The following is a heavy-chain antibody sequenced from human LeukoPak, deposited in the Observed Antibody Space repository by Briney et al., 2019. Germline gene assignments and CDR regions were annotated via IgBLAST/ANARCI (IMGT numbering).Heavy chain of an antibody. CDR2: FHYSGSP. V-gene: IGHV4-59*01. D-gene: IGHD3-10*01. CDR1: GGSITSFY. J-gene: IGHJ4*01. Sequence: TSETLSLTCTVSGGSITSFYWTWVRQPPGEGLEWIGYFHYSGSPNYNPSLKSRVTVSGDTSKNQFSLRLTSVTAADTAFYYCARIVRGVNKYYFDYWGQEPWSPSPQ. CDR3: ARIVRGVNKYYFDY.